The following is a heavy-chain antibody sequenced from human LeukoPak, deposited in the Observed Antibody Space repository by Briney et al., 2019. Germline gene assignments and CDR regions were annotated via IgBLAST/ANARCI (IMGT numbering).Heavy chain of an antibody. Sequence: GGPLRLSCAASGFTFSSYAMSWVRQARGKGLEWVSAISGSGGSTYYADSVKGRFTISRDNSKNTLYLQMYSLRAEDTAVYYCAKVFYYDSSGALDYWGQGTLVTVSS. CDR1: GFTFSSYA. CDR3: AKVFYYDSSGALDY. D-gene: IGHD3-22*01. J-gene: IGHJ4*02. CDR2: ISGSGGST. V-gene: IGHV3-23*01.